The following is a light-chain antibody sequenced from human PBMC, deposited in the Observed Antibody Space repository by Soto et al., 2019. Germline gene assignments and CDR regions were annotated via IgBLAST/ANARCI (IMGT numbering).Light chain of an antibody. Sequence: EIVLTQSPATRSLSPGERATLSCRASQSVSSSLAWYQQKPGQAPRLLIYGASNRATGIPARFSGSGSGTDFALTISSLEPEDFAVYYCQQRSNWPPYTFGQGTTLEIK. V-gene: IGKV3-11*01. J-gene: IGKJ2*01. CDR2: GAS. CDR3: QQRSNWPPYT. CDR1: QSVSSS.